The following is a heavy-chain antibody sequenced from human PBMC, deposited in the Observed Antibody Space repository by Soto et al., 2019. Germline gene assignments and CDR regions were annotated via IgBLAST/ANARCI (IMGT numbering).Heavy chain of an antibody. V-gene: IGHV3-48*02. CDR3: VRDGDSSSRTDFDY. J-gene: IGHJ4*02. Sequence: GGSLRLSCGASGFTFRSYGMHWVRQAPGKGLEWVAYIGGTGTTIYYADSVKGRFTISRDNAKNSLYLQMNSLRDEDTAVYYCVRDGDSSSRTDFDYWGQGTLVTVSS. D-gene: IGHD6-13*01. CDR2: IGGTGTTI. CDR1: GFTFRSYG.